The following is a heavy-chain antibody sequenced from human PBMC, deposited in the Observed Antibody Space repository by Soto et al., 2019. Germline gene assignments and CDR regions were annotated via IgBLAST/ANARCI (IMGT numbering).Heavy chain of an antibody. V-gene: IGHV4-39*01. J-gene: IGHJ5*02. CDR3: ARTGRSYDFWSGYYSNWFDP. CDR1: GGSISSSSYY. D-gene: IGHD3-3*01. Sequence: SETLSLTCTVSGGSISSSSYYWGWIRQPPGKGLEWIGSIYYSGSTYYNPSLKSRVTISVDTSKNQFSLKLSSVTAADTAVYYCARTGRSYDFWSGYYSNWFDPWGQGILVTVSS. CDR2: IYYSGST.